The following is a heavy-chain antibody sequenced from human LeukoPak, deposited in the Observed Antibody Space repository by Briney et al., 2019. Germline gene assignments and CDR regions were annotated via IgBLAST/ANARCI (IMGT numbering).Heavy chain of an antibody. CDR3: ARLSQEYIGSGFVY. D-gene: IGHD5-12*01. V-gene: IGHV4-59*08. CDR1: GGSISSYY. J-gene: IGHJ4*02. Sequence: SETLSLTCTVSGGSISSYYWSWIRQPPGKGLEWIGYIYYSGSTNYNPSLKSRVTISVDTSKNQFSLKLTSVTAADTAVYYCARLSQEYIGSGFVYWGQGTLVTVSS. CDR2: IYYSGST.